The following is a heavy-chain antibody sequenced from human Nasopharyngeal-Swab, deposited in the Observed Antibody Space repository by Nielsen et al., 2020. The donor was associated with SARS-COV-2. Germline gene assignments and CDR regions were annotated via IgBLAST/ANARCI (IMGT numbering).Heavy chain of an antibody. CDR1: GFTFSSYA. D-gene: IGHD3-10*01. CDR2: ISYDGSNK. Sequence: GGSLRLSCAASGFTFSSYAMHWVRQAPGKGLEWVAVISYDGSNKYCADSVKGRFTISRDNSKNTLYLQMNSLRAEDTAVYYCARAGLGNYYYGMDVWGQGTTVTVSS. CDR3: ARAGLGNYYYGMDV. J-gene: IGHJ6*02. V-gene: IGHV3-30-3*01.